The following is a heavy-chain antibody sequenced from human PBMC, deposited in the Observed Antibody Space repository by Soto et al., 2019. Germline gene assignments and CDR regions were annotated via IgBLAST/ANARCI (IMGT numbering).Heavy chain of an antibody. Sequence: QITLKGSGPTLVKPTQTLTLTCTLSGISLSTSGVGLGWIRQTPGKALEWLVLVYWNDDKHYSPSLKSRLTITKDTSKNQAVLTMTNMDPVDTATYYCARGLATLPVFAFDVWGQGTVVTVSS. CDR3: ARGLATLPVFAFDV. D-gene: IGHD1-1*01. CDR1: GISLSTSGVG. V-gene: IGHV2-5*01. CDR2: VYWNDDK. J-gene: IGHJ3*01.